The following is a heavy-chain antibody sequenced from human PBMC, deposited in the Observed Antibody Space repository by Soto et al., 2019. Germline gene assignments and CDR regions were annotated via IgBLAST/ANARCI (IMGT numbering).Heavy chain of an antibody. V-gene: IGHV3-48*01. Sequence: GGSLRLSCAASGFTFSSYSMNWVRQAPGKGLEWVSYISSSSSTIYYADSVKGRFTISRDNAKNSLYLQMNSLRAEDTAVYYCARDRGVGGTRDYYYYYMDVWGKGTTVTVSS. CDR3: ARDRGVGGTRDYYYYYMDV. CDR2: ISSSSSTI. J-gene: IGHJ6*03. CDR1: GFTFSSYS. D-gene: IGHD3-10*01.